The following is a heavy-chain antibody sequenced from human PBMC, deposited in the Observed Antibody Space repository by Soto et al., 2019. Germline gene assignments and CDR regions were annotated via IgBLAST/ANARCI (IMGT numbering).Heavy chain of an antibody. CDR3: ARDRYYDSLGVDY. CDR1: GYTFTSYA. Sequence: ASVNVSCKASGYTFTSYAMHWVRQAPGQRLEWMGWINAGNGNTKYSQRFQGRVTITRDTSASTAYMELSSLRSEDTAVYYCARDRYYDSLGVDYWGQGTLVTVSS. V-gene: IGHV1-3*01. CDR2: INAGNGNT. J-gene: IGHJ4*02. D-gene: IGHD3-22*01.